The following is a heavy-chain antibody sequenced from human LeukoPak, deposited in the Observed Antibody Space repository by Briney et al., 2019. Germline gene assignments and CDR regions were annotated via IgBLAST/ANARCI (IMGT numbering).Heavy chain of an antibody. CDR3: ATGAFVLQAFDI. D-gene: IGHD6-6*01. Sequence: GGSLRLSCAASGCTFSSYSMNWVRQAPGKGLEGVSSISSSSSYIYYADSVKGRFTISRDNAKNSLYLQMNSLRAEDTAVYYCATGAFVLQAFDIWGQGTMVTVSS. V-gene: IGHV3-21*01. J-gene: IGHJ3*02. CDR1: GCTFSSYS. CDR2: ISSSSSYI.